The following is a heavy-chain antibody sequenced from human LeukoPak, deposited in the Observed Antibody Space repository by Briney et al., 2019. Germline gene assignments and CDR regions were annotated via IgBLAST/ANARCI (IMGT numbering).Heavy chain of an antibody. V-gene: IGHV1-69*05. D-gene: IGHD2-2*01. CDR2: IIPIFGTA. Sequence: SVKVSCKASGGTFSSYAISWVRQAPGQGLEWMGRIIPIFGTANYAQKFQGRVTITTDESTSTAYMELSSLRSEDTAVYYCARDRKLGYCSSTSCLGPVYFDYWGQGTLVTVSS. J-gene: IGHJ4*02. CDR1: GGTFSSYA. CDR3: ARDRKLGYCSSTSCLGPVYFDY.